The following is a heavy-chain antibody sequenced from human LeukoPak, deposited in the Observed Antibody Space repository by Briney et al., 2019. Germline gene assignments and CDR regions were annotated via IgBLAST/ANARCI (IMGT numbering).Heavy chain of an antibody. CDR1: GYTFTGYY. D-gene: IGHD1-14*01. CDR2: INPNSGGT. CDR3: ARSGIGLGPYYVDY. J-gene: IGHJ4*03. Sequence: ASVKVSCKASGYTFTGYYMHWVRQAPGQGLEWMGWINPNSGGTNYAQKFQGRVTMTRDTSISTAYMELSRLRSDDTAVYYCARSGIGLGPYYVDYWDQGTTVTVSS. V-gene: IGHV1-2*02.